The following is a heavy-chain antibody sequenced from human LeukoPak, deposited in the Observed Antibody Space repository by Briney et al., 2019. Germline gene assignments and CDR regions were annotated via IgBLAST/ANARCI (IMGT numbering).Heavy chain of an antibody. CDR1: GYSFTSYW. V-gene: IGHV5-51*01. CDR3: ARYYYGSGRGANWFDP. Sequence: GESLKISCKGSGYSFTSYWIGWVRQMPGKGLEWMGIIYPGDSDTRYSPSFQGQVTISADKSISTAYLQWSSLKASDTAKYYCARYYYGSGRGANWFDPWGQGTLVTVSS. J-gene: IGHJ5*02. D-gene: IGHD3-10*01. CDR2: IYPGDSDT.